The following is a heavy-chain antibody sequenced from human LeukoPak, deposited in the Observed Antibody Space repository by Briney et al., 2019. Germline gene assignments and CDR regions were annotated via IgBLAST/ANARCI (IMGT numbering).Heavy chain of an antibody. V-gene: IGHV4-4*07. Sequence: SETLSLTCTVSGGSISGYYWSWIRQPAGKGLEWIGRIYTSGSTNYNPSLKSRVTMSVDTSKNQFSLKLSSVTAADTAVYYCARERMGQGVVVPAATFSWFDPWGQGTLVTVSS. J-gene: IGHJ5*02. D-gene: IGHD2-2*01. CDR2: IYTSGST. CDR3: ARERMGQGVVVPAATFSWFDP. CDR1: GGSISGYY.